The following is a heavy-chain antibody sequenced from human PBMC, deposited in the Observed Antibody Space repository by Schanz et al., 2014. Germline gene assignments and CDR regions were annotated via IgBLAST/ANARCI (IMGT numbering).Heavy chain of an antibody. Sequence: QVQLLQFGGGVVQPGRSLRLSCAASGFTFSSYAMHWVRQAPGKGLEWVALISNDGSIKYYADSVEGRFTISRDNSRNTLYLQMNSLRTEDTAVYYYASPSGYSDYGTYFDVWGQGTLVTVSS. CDR3: ASPSGYSDYGTYFDV. V-gene: IGHV3-30-3*01. D-gene: IGHD5-12*01. CDR1: GFTFSSYA. J-gene: IGHJ4*02. CDR2: ISNDGSIK.